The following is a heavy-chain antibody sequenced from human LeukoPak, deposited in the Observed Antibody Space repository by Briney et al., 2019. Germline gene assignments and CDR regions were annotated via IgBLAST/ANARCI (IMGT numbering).Heavy chain of an antibody. J-gene: IGHJ6*03. V-gene: IGHV3-9*01. CDR3: ARVSGSGSYRYYYYYYMDV. CDR2: ISWNSGSI. CDR1: GFTFDDYA. Sequence: GRSLRLSCAASGFTFDDYAMHWVRQAPGKGLEWVSGISWNSGSIGYADSVKGRFTISRDNAKNTLYLQMNSLRAEDTAVYYCARVSGSGSYRYYYYYYMDVWGKGTTVTISS. D-gene: IGHD3-10*01.